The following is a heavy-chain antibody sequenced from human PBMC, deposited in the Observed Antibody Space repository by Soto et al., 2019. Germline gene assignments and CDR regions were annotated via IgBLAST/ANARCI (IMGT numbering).Heavy chain of an antibody. CDR1: GSTFSSYA. Sequence: QVQLVESGGGVVQPGRSLRLSCAGSGSTFSSYAMHWVRQAPGKGLEWVAVISYDGSNKYYADSVKGRFTISRDNAKNSLYLQMTSLRPEDTAVYYCARPGWDNNIDSCGLATPVTVPS. V-gene: IGHV3-30-3*01. CDR2: ISYDGSNK. D-gene: IGHD1-26*01. CDR3: ARPGWDNNIDS. J-gene: IGHJ4*02.